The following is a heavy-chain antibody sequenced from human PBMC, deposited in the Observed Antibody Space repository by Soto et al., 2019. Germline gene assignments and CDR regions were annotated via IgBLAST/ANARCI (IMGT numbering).Heavy chain of an antibody. J-gene: IGHJ6*02. D-gene: IGHD6-19*01. V-gene: IGHV2-5*02. CDR1: GFSLSTSGVG. CDR2: IYWDDDK. CDR3: AHVSGSGWYYYYGMDV. Sequence: QITLKESGPPLVKPTQTLTLTCTFSGFSLSTSGVGVGWIRQPPGKALEWLALIYWDDDKRYSPSLKSRLTITKDPSKNQVVLTMTNMDPVDTATYYCAHVSGSGWYYYYGMDVWGQGTTVTVSS.